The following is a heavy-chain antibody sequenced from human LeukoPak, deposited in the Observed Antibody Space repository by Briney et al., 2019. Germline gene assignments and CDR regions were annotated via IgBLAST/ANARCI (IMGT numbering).Heavy chain of an antibody. CDR1: GGSISGYY. CDR2: IYTSGST. CDR3: ASSPPIGYCSSTSCYIYDY. J-gene: IGHJ4*02. V-gene: IGHV4-4*07. D-gene: IGHD2-2*02. Sequence: KPSETLSLTCTVSGGSISGYYWSWIRQPAWKGLEWIGRIYTSGSTNYNPSLKSRVTMSVDTSKNQFSLKLSSVTAADTAVYYCASSPPIGYCSSTSCYIYDYWGQGTLVTVSS.